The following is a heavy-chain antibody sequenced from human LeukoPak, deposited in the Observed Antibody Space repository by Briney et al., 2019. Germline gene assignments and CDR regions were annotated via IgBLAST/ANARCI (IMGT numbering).Heavy chain of an antibody. Sequence: PGRSLRLSCAASGFTFSSYGMHWVRQAPGKGLEWVAVISYDGSNKYYADSVKGRFTISRDNSKNTLYLQMNSLRAEDTAVYYCAKDHLDYYDSSGYSNYFDYWGQGTLVTVSS. V-gene: IGHV3-30*18. CDR1: GFTFSSYG. D-gene: IGHD3-22*01. CDR3: AKDHLDYYDSSGYSNYFDY. CDR2: ISYDGSNK. J-gene: IGHJ4*02.